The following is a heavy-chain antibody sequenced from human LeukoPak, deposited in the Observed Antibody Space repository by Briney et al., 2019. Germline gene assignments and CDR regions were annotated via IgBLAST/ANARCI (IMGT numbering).Heavy chain of an antibody. V-gene: IGHV3-23*01. J-gene: IGHJ4*02. CDR2: VDGGGGGT. D-gene: IGHD6-13*01. CDR3: AKQSAGSAAWYSLHYDF. CDR1: GFTLSSYA. Sequence: GGSLSLSWAVSGFTLSSYAMTWVRQAPGRGLEWVSSVDGGGGGTYYADCVKGRFTISRDNSKDTLYLQMNGLRAEDTAVYFCAKQSAGSAAWYSLHYDFWGQGTLVTVSS.